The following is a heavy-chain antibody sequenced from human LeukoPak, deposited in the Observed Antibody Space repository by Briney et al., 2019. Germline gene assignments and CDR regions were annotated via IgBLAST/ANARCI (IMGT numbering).Heavy chain of an antibody. J-gene: IGHJ3*02. CDR2: INHSGST. V-gene: IGHV4-34*01. D-gene: IGHD5-18*01. CDR1: GGSFSGYY. Sequence: SETLSLTCAVYGGSFSGYYWRWIRQPPGKGLEWIGEINHSGSTNYNPSLKRRVTISVDTSKNQFSLKLSSVTAADTAVYYCARINVYTRSHAFDIWGQGTMVTVSS. CDR3: ARINVYTRSHAFDI.